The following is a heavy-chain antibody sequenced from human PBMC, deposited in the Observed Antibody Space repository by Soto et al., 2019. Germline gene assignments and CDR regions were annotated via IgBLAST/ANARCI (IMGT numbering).Heavy chain of an antibody. D-gene: IGHD3-3*01. CDR2: ISSSGSTI. CDR1: GFTFSSYE. V-gene: IGHV3-48*03. Sequence: EVQLVESGGGLVQPGGSLRLSCAASGFTFSSYEMNWVRQAPGKGLEWVSYISSSGSTIYYADSVKGRFTISRDNAKNSLYLQMNSLRAEDTAVYYCARDLKGFWNYYYGMDVWGQGTTVTVSS. CDR3: ARDLKGFWNYYYGMDV. J-gene: IGHJ6*02.